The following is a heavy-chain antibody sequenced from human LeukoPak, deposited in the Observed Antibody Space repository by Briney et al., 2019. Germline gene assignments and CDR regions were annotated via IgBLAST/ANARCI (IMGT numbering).Heavy chain of an antibody. D-gene: IGHD3-3*01. CDR2: SYWDDDK. V-gene: IGHV2-5*02. CDR1: GFSLSTSGVG. CDR3: AHRAVDYDFWSGYPSYFDY. J-gene: IGHJ4*02. Sequence: SGPTLVKPTQTLTLTCTFSGFSLSTSGVGVGWIRQPPGKALEWLALSYWDDDKRYSPSLKSRLTITKDTSKNQVVLTMTNMDPVDTATYYCAHRAVDYDFWSGYPSYFDYWGQGTLVTVSS.